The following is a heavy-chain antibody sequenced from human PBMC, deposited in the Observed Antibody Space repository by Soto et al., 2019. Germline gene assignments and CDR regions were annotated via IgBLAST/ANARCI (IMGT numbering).Heavy chain of an antibody. CDR1: GGSISSYY. J-gene: IGHJ4*02. D-gene: IGHD4-4*01. Sequence: SETLSLTCTVSGGSISSYYWSWIRQPPGKGLEWIGYIYYSGSTNYNPSLKSRVTISVDTSKNQFSLKLSSVTAADTAVYYCAAFTVTTFDYWGQGTLVTVSS. CDR3: AAFTVTTFDY. CDR2: IYYSGST. V-gene: IGHV4-59*08.